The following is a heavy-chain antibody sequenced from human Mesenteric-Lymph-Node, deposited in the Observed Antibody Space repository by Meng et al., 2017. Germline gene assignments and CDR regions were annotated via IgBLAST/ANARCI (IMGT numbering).Heavy chain of an antibody. Sequence: ASVKVSCKASGGTFSSYTITWVRQAPGQGLEWMGIINPSGGSTSYAQKFQGRVTMTRDTSTSTVYMELSSLRSEDTAVYYCARDYAAWDYYDSSGYYGLDYWGQGTLVTVSS. D-gene: IGHD3-22*01. CDR1: GGTFSSYT. V-gene: IGHV1-46*01. J-gene: IGHJ4*02. CDR3: ARDYAAWDYYDSSGYYGLDY. CDR2: INPSGGST.